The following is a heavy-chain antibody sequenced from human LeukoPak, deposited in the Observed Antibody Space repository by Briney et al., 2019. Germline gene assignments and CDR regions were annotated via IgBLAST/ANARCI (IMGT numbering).Heavy chain of an antibody. V-gene: IGHV3-9*01. J-gene: IGHJ4*02. CDR1: GFTFSDYA. D-gene: IGHD3-10*01. Sequence: GGSLRLSCAASGFTFSDYAMHWVRQAPGKGLEWVAGISWNSGSIGYADSVKGRFTISRDNAKNSLYLQMNSLRAEDTAIYYCARDNYYGSGTYGFESYWGQGTLVTVSS. CDR3: ARDNYYGSGTYGFESY. CDR2: ISWNSGSI.